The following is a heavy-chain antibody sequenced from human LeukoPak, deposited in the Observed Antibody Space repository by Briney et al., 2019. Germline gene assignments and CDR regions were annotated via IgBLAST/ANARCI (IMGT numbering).Heavy chain of an antibody. Sequence: ASETLSLTCTVSGGSISSYYWSWTRQPPGKGLEWIGYIYYSGSTNYNPSLKSRVTISVDTSKNQFSLKLSSVTAADTAVYYCARATGAYCGGDCYFLFDYWGQGTLVTVSS. J-gene: IGHJ4*02. CDR2: IYYSGST. CDR1: GGSISSYY. V-gene: IGHV4-59*01. D-gene: IGHD2-21*02. CDR3: ARATGAYCGGDCYFLFDY.